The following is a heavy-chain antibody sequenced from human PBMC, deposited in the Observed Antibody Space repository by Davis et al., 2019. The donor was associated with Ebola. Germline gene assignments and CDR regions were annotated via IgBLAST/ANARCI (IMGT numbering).Heavy chain of an antibody. J-gene: IGHJ4*02. D-gene: IGHD1-14*01. CDR2: INGNGGST. CDR1: GFTFSSYA. Sequence: GESLKISCAASGFTFSSYAMSWVRQAPGKGLEWVSAINGNGGSTYYADSVKGRFTLSRDNSKNTLYLQMNSLRAEDTAIYYCANSSPAQNFYFDYWGQGTLVTVSS. V-gene: IGHV3-23*01. CDR3: ANSSPAQNFYFDY.